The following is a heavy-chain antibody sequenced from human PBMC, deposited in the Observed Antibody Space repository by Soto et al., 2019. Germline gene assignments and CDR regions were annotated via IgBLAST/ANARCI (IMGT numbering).Heavy chain of an antibody. J-gene: IGHJ6*02. Sequence: SETLSLTCTVSGGSISNYYWSWIRQPAVKGLEWIGRIFTGGSNTYNPSLQSRVTMSVDTSKNQFSLKLTSVTAADTAVYYCARDPLPAAKGSYYYYYGMDVWGQGTTVTVSS. CDR3: ARDPLPAAKGSYYYYYGMDV. D-gene: IGHD2-2*01. V-gene: IGHV4-4*07. CDR2: IFTGGSN. CDR1: GGSISNYY.